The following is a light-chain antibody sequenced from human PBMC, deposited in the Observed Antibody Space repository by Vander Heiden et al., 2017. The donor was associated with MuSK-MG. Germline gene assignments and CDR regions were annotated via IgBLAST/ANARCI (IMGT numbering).Light chain of an antibody. J-gene: IGLJ1*01. Sequence: QSALTQPASVSGSPGQSITISCTGTNSDVGTYNYVSWYQQHPGKAPKLLIYDVSHRPSGVSNRFSASKSGTTASLTISGLQAEDEADYYCSSFTSSSTLVFGTGTKVTVL. CDR2: DVS. CDR3: SSFTSSSTLV. CDR1: NSDVGTYNY. V-gene: IGLV2-14*03.